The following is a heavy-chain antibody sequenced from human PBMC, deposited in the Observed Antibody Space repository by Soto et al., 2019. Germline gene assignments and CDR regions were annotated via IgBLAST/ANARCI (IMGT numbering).Heavy chain of an antibody. Sequence: ASVKVSCKASGYTFTGYYMHWARQAPGQGLEWMGWINPNSGGTNYAQKFQGWVTRTRDTSISTAYMELSRLRSDDTAVYYCARDTVSYSGSYWPYYYGMDVWGQGTTVTVSS. CDR3: ARDTVSYSGSYWPYYYGMDV. CDR1: GYTFTGYY. D-gene: IGHD1-26*01. CDR2: INPNSGGT. V-gene: IGHV1-2*04. J-gene: IGHJ6*02.